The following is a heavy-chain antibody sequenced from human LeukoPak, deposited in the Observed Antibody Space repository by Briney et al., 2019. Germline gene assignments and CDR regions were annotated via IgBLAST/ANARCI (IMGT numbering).Heavy chain of an antibody. Sequence: ASVKVSCKASGYTCTSYYMHWVRQAPGQGLEWMGIINPSGGSTSYAKKFQGRGTMTRDTSTSTVHMELSSLRSEDTAVYYCAREFCSSTSCYTFGWFDPWGQGTLVTVSS. CDR2: INPSGGST. CDR1: GYTCTSYY. V-gene: IGHV1-46*03. CDR3: AREFCSSTSCYTFGWFDP. D-gene: IGHD2-2*02. J-gene: IGHJ5*02.